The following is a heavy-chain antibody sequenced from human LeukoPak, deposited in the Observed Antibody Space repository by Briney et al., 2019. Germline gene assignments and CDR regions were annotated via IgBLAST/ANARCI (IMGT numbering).Heavy chain of an antibody. V-gene: IGHV1-46*01. D-gene: IGHD4-17*01. CDR3: ARGYTVTTY. CDR1: GYTFTSYY. J-gene: IGHJ4*02. CDR2: INPGGGST. Sequence: GASVKVSCKASGYTFTSYYIHWVRQAPEQGLEWMGVINPGGGSTSYAQKFQGRVTVTRDTSTSTVYMELSSLRSEDTAVYYCARGYTVTTYWGQGTLVTVSS.